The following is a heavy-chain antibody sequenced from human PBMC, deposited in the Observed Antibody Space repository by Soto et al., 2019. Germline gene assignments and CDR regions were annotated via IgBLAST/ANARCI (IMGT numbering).Heavy chain of an antibody. D-gene: IGHD2-15*01. Sequence: EVQLVESGGGLVQPGGSLRLSCAASGFTFTNFWMSWVRQAPGKGLEWVANIKQDGSEKYYVDSVKGRFTISRDNAKHSLYLQMNSLRVDDTAVYFCARDAARYYGMDVWGQGTTVPVSS. V-gene: IGHV3-7*01. CDR1: GFTFTNFW. J-gene: IGHJ6*02. CDR2: IKQDGSEK. CDR3: ARDAARYYGMDV.